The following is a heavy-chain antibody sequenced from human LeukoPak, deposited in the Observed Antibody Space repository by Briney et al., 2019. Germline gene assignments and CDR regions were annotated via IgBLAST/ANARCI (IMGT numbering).Heavy chain of an antibody. CDR2: INPSGGST. Sequence: ASVKVSCKASGYTFTIYYMHWVRQAPGQGLEWLGIINPSGGSTSYAQKFQGRVTMTRDTSTSTVYMELSSLRSEDTAVYYCAIPGLVTGRRVPFDLRGRGTLVTVSS. V-gene: IGHV1-46*01. J-gene: IGHJ2*01. CDR3: AIPGLVTGRRVPFDL. D-gene: IGHD2-21*02. CDR1: GYTFTIYY.